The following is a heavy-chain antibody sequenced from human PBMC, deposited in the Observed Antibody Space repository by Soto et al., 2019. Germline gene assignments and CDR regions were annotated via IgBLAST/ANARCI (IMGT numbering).Heavy chain of an antibody. CDR3: ARRGEAHDAFDI. CDR1: GGTFSSYA. V-gene: IGHV1-69*01. Sequence: QVQLVQSGAEVKKPGSSVKVSCKASGGTFSSYAISWVRQAPGQGLEWMGGIIPIFGTANYAQKLQGRVTITADESTSSANMELSSLSSEDTAVYYGARRGEAHDAFDIWGQGTMVTVSS. CDR2: IIPIFGTA. D-gene: IGHD3-16*01. J-gene: IGHJ3*02.